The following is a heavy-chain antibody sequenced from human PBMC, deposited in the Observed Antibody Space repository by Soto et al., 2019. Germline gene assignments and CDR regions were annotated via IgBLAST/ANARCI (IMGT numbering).Heavy chain of an antibody. D-gene: IGHD2-15*01. CDR3: AKDLGHCSGGSCPGGYFDY. CDR1: GFTFSSYA. CDR2: ISGSGGST. J-gene: IGHJ4*02. Sequence: GGSLRLSCAASGFTFSSYAMSWVRQAPGKGLEWVSAISGSGGSTYYADSVKGRFTISRDNSKNTLYLQMNSLRAEDTAVYYCAKDLGHCSGGSCPGGYFDYWGQGTLVTSPQ. V-gene: IGHV3-23*01.